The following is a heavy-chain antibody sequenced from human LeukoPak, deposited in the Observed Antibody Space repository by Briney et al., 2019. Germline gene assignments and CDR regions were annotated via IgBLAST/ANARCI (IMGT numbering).Heavy chain of an antibody. Sequence: PSGTLSLTCAVSGASITTGSWWCWFRQPPGKGLVWVGEIYHSGSTNYNPSLKSRVTMSIDKSMAPLSLKVTSVYVAAIADNCGSRGLAANYYDTGGLGDWGQGTLVIVSS. V-gene: IGHV4-4*01. CDR3: SRGLAANYYDTGGLGD. CDR2: IYHSGST. CDR1: GASITTGSW. D-gene: IGHD3-22*01. J-gene: IGHJ4*02.